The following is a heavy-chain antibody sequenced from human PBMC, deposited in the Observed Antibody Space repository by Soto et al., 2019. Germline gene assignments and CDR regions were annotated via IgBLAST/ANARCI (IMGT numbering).Heavy chain of an antibody. V-gene: IGHV2-26*01. CDR3: ARIPRQYSSGWYYYGMDV. J-gene: IGHJ6*02. Sequence: QVTLKESGPVLVKPTETLTLTCTVSGFSLSNARMGVSWIRQPPGKALEWLAHIFSNDEKSYSTSLKSRLTVSKDTSKSQVVHTMTNMDPVDTATYYGARIPRQYSSGWYYYGMDVWGQGTKVTVSS. D-gene: IGHD6-19*01. CDR1: GFSLSNARMG. CDR2: IFSNDEK.